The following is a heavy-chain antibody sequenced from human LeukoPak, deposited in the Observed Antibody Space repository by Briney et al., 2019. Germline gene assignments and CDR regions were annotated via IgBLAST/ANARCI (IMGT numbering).Heavy chain of an antibody. D-gene: IGHD6-19*01. CDR3: AGYAVAGTNY. J-gene: IGHJ4*02. V-gene: IGHV4-39*01. Sequence: SETLSLTCTVSGGSISSSSYYWGWIRQPPGKGLEWIGSIYYSGSTYYNPSLKSRVTISVDTSKNQFSLKLSPVTAADTAVYYCAGYAVAGTNYWGQGTLVTVSS. CDR1: GGSISSSSYY. CDR2: IYYSGST.